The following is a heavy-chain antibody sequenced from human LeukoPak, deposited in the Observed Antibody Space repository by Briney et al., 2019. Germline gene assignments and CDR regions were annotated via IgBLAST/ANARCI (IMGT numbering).Heavy chain of an antibody. J-gene: IGHJ6*02. CDR2: ISGSGGST. V-gene: IGHV3-23*01. CDR3: AKVRNLIYYYGMAV. Sequence: PGGPLRLSCAASVFIFSNYAMSWLRQARGKGLVGVSSISGSGGSTYYADSVRGRFTISRDNSENTLYLQMNSLRAEDTAIYYCAKVRNLIYYYGMAVWGQGTTVTVSS. CDR1: VFIFSNYA. D-gene: IGHD1-14*01.